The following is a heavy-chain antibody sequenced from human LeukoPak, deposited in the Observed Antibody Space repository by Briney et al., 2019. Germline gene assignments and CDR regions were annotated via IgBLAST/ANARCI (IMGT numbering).Heavy chain of an antibody. CDR3: AKNGDYGYAMDV. D-gene: IGHD4/OR15-4a*01. CDR2: FNPYSGAA. V-gene: IGHV1-2*02. Sequence: ASVKVSCKASGYTFTDYYMHWVRQAPGQGLEWVGSFNPYSGAAKYAQKLQGRVTMTGDTSISTAYLQLGRVIGDDTAVYYCAKNGDYGYAMDVWGQGTTVTVSS. J-gene: IGHJ6*02. CDR1: GYTFTDYY.